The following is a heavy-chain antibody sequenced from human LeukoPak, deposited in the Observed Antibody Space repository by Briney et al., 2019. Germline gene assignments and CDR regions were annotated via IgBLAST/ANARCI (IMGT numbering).Heavy chain of an antibody. CDR2: ISSSSSTI. D-gene: IGHD3-22*01. Sequence: GGSLRLSCAASGFTFSSYSMNWVRQAPGKGLEWVSYISSSSSTIYYADSVKGRFTISRDNAKNSLYLQMNSLRAEDTAVYYCASNRYYYDSSGPLDYWGQGTLVTVSS. CDR3: ASNRYYYDSSGPLDY. V-gene: IGHV3-48*01. J-gene: IGHJ4*02. CDR1: GFTFSSYS.